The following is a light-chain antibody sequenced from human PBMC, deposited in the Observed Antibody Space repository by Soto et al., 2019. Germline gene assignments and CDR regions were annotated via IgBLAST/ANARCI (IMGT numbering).Light chain of an antibody. J-gene: IGKJ5*01. CDR2: AAS. V-gene: IGKV1-39*01. CDR1: QSISSY. CDR3: QQSYSTPPIT. Sequence: DIQMTQSQSSLSASVGDRVTITCRASQSISSYLNWYQQKPGKAPKLLIYAASSLQSGVPPRYSGSRSGTDFTLTISSLQPEDFATYYGQQSYSTPPITVGPGTRLEIK.